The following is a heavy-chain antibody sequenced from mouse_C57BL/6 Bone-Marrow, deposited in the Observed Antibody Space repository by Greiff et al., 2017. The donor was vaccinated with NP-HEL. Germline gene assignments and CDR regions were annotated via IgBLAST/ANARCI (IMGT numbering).Heavy chain of an antibody. Sequence: EADGGLVQPKGSLKLSCAASGFSFNTYAMNWVRQAPGKGLEWVARIRSKSNNYATYYADSVKDRFTISRDDSESMLYLQMNNLKTEDTAMYYCVYSNYLDYWGQGTTLTVSS. CDR3: VYSNYLDY. CDR2: IRSKSNNYAT. CDR1: GFSFNTYA. J-gene: IGHJ2*01. V-gene: IGHV10-1*01. D-gene: IGHD2-5*01.